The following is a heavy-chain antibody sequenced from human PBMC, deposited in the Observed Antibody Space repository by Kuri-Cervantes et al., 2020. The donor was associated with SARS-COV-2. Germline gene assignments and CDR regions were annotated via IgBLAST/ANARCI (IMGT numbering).Heavy chain of an antibody. CDR3: ASTSIAARTYYYYGMDV. Sequence: ASVKVSCKASGYTFTSYDINWVRQATGQGLEWMGWMNPNSGNTGYAQKFQGRVTMTRNTSISTAYMELRSLRSDDTAVYYCASTSIAARTYYYYGMDVWGQGTTVNGAS. V-gene: IGHV1-8*01. CDR1: GYTFTSYD. J-gene: IGHJ6*02. D-gene: IGHD6-6*01. CDR2: MNPNSGNT.